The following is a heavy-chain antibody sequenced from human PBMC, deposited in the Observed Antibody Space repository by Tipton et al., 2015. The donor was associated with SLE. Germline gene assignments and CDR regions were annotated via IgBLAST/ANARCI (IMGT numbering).Heavy chain of an antibody. V-gene: IGHV4-31*03. CDR3: TKDYYKWSRDY. D-gene: IGHD2-8*01. Sequence: TLSLTCTVSGGFMSSGVYYWGWIRQLPGKGLEWIGYISYNGGTYYNPSLNSRVAISADTSKSHFSLNLKSVTATDTAVYYCTKDYYKWSRDYWGQGALVTVSS. J-gene: IGHJ4*02. CDR1: GGFMSSGVYY. CDR2: ISYNGGT.